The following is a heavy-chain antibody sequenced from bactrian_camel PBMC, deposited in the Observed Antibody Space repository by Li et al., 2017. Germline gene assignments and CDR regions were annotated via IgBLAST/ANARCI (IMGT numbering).Heavy chain of an antibody. J-gene: IGHJ4*01. CDR3: ATGVYCAHELSPDEYDV. CDR1: GYTASAYC. D-gene: IGHD3*01. V-gene: IGHV3S1*01. CDR2: IGTDGVSR. Sequence: HVQLVESGGGSVQPGGSLRLSCEAPGYTASAYCLAWFRQRLGQAREGVAGIGTDGVSRVADSVKGRFSISRDAAKTTLYLQMNDLKFEDTAMYYCATGVYCAHELSPDEYDVWGPGTQVTVSS.